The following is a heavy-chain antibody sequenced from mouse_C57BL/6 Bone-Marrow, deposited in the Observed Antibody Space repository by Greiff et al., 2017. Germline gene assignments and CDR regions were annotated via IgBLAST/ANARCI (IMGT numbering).Heavy chain of an antibody. D-gene: IGHD1-1*01. V-gene: IGHV14-4*01. Sequence: VQLQQSGAELVRPGASVKLSCTASGFNIKDDYMHWVKQRPEQGLEWIGWIDPENGDTEYASKFQGKATITADTSSNTAYLQLSSLTSEDTAFYYCTTSFMTPVVVDYWGQGTTLTVSS. CDR2: IDPENGDT. CDR1: GFNIKDDY. J-gene: IGHJ2*01. CDR3: TTSFMTPVVVDY.